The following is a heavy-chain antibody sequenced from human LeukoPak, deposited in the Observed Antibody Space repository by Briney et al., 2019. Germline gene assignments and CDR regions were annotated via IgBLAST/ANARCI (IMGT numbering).Heavy chain of an antibody. CDR2: FDVAETDT. V-gene: IGHV1-24*01. J-gene: IGHJ4*02. D-gene: IGHD3-3*01. Sequence: ASVKVSCKVSGYTLSELSMHWVRQSPGKGLEWMGGFDVAETDTIYAQKFQGRVTMTEDTSTDTAYMELNSLSSEDTAVYYCSSSGVEEWQGLHFWGQGTLDTVSS. CDR3: SSSGVEEWQGLHF. CDR1: GYTLSELS.